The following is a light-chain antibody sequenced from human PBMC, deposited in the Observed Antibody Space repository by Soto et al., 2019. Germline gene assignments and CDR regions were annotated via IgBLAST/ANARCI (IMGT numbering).Light chain of an antibody. J-gene: IGKJ4*01. CDR3: QQTYRTPLT. CDR2: AAS. V-gene: IGKV1-39*01. Sequence: DIQMTQSPSSLSASVGDRVTITCRASQGISTYLNWYHQKPGKAPKLLIYAASSLQSGVPSRFSGSGSETDFTLTISSLQPEDFATYSCQQTYRTPLTFGGGTKVDI. CDR1: QGISTY.